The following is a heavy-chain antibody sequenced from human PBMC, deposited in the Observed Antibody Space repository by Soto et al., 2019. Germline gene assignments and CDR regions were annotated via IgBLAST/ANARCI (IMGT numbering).Heavy chain of an antibody. J-gene: IGHJ6*03. CDR1: GGSISSYY. D-gene: IGHD5-12*01. CDR3: ARSVREYSGYDPSDYYYYMDV. V-gene: IGHV4-59*01. Sequence: SETLSLTCTVSGGSISSYYWSWIRQPPGKGLEWIGYIYYSGSTNYNPSLKSRVTISVGTSKNPFSLKLSSVTAADTAVYYCARSVREYSGYDPSDYYYYMDVWGKGTTVTVSS. CDR2: IYYSGST.